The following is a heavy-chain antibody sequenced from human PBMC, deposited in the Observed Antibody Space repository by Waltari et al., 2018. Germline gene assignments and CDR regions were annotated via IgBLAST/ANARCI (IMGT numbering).Heavy chain of an antibody. Sequence: EVQLVESGGGLVKPGGSLRLSYAASGFTFSSYSMNWVRQAPGKGLEWVSSISSSSSYIYYADSVKGRFTISRDNAKNSLYLQMNSLRAEDTAVYYCARGGGSRDYDYWGQGTLVTVSS. CDR1: GFTFSSYS. D-gene: IGHD1-26*01. J-gene: IGHJ4*02. CDR2: ISSSSSYI. V-gene: IGHV3-21*01. CDR3: ARGGGSRDYDY.